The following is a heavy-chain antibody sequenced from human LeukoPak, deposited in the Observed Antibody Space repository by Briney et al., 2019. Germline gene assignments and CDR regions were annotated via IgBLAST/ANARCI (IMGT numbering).Heavy chain of an antibody. V-gene: IGHV1-18*01. J-gene: IGHJ6*03. CDR2: ISSDNGNT. Sequence: SVKVSCKTSGYTDNMFGIAWVRQAPGQGLEWIGWISSDNGNTQYADKLQGRVSMTTDRSTNTAYMEVRSLRSDDTAVYFCANVAKGRYFFYYMDVWGKGTTVTVSS. CDR1: GYTDNMFG. CDR3: ANVAKGRYFFYYMDV.